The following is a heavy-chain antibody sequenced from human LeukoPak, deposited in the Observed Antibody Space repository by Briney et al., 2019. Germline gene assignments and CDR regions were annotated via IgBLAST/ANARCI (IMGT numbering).Heavy chain of an antibody. CDR2: IDPNGGGT. CDR3: GRGGYYYASSGYPAY. V-gene: IGHV1-2*02. D-gene: IGHD3-22*01. Sequence: AAVKVSCKGSGYTFTGYYLDLVRQAPAQGLEWVGLIDPNGGGTNYEQKFQGRVTMIRGASIKTAVMEQSRLMSDDAAVVYCGRGGYYYASSGYPAYWGQGTLVTVSS. CDR1: GYTFTGYY. J-gene: IGHJ4*02.